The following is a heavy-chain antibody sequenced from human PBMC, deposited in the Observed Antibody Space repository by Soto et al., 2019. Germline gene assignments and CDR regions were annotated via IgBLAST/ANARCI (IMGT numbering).Heavy chain of an antibody. J-gene: IGHJ5*02. CDR2: IYPGDSDT. CDR1: GCSFTGYL. CDR3: ARGYCTTTICDPWFDP. Sequence: GVSLKISWKCSGCSFTGYLIAWVRQIPGRGLEWMGIIYPGDSDTRYSPSFQGQVTISADKSITTAYLQWNSLEASDTAMYYCARGYCTTTICDPWFDPWGQGTLVPVSS. D-gene: IGHD2-2*01. V-gene: IGHV5-51*01.